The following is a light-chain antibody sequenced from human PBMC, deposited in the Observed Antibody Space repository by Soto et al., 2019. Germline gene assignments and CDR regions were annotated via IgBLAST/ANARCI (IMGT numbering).Light chain of an antibody. V-gene: IGKV3-20*01. CDR1: QSVSSSS. CDR2: GAS. J-gene: IGKJ4*01. Sequence: DIVLTQSPGTLSLSPLQIATLSFMASQSVSSSSVAWYRQRPGQAPRLLIYGASSRATGIPDRFSGSGSGTDFTLTISRLEPEDFAVYYCQHSSSSPLLTFGGGTKVDIK. CDR3: QHSSSSPLLT.